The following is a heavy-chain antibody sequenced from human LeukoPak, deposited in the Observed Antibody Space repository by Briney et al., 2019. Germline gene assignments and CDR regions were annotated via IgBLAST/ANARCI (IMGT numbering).Heavy chain of an antibody. Sequence: PSETLSLTCTVSGGSISPYYWSWIRQSPGKGLEWIGCIYYSGSTDYNPSLKSRVTISVDTSKNQFSLKLRSVTAADTAVYYCARDSSTWWSDDWGQGTLVTVSS. CDR3: ARDSSTWWSDD. V-gene: IGHV4-59*01. CDR2: IYYSGST. D-gene: IGHD2-2*01. CDR1: GGSISPYY. J-gene: IGHJ4*02.